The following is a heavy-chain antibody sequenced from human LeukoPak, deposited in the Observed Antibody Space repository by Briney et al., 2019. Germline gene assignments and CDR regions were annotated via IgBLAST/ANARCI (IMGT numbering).Heavy chain of an antibody. J-gene: IGHJ4*02. D-gene: IGHD3-22*01. Sequence: GRSLRLSCTASGFTFGDYAMSWVRQAPGKGLEWVGFIRSKAYGGTTEYAASVKGRFTISRDDSKSIAYLRMNSLKTEDTAVYYCTRSLYYYDSSGYYAPGYWGQGTLVTVSS. CDR2: IRSKAYGGTT. CDR3: TRSLYYYDSSGYYAPGY. V-gene: IGHV3-49*04. CDR1: GFTFGDYA.